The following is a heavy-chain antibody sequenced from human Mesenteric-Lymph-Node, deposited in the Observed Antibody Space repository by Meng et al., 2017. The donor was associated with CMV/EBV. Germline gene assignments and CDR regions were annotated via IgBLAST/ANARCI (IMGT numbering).Heavy chain of an antibody. CDR3: ARHQRWLKSEGGFNY. Sequence: VPPQLWGEVLLKLSEPLSLTCAVYGGSFSGSYWRWIRQPPGKGLEWVGEINHSGSTNYNPSLKSRVTISVDTSKNQFSLKLSSVTAADTAVYYCARHQRWLKSEGGFNYWGQGTLVTVSS. V-gene: IGHV4-34*01. J-gene: IGHJ4*02. CDR1: GGSFSGSY. CDR2: INHSGST. D-gene: IGHD4-23*01.